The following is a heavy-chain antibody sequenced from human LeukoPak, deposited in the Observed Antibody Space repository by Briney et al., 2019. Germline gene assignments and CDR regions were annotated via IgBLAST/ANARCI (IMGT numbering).Heavy chain of an antibody. CDR2: IYYSGST. J-gene: IGHJ6*03. D-gene: IGHD3-10*01. V-gene: IGHV4-39*01. CDR1: GGSISSSSYY. CDR3: ARHRWFGKGSRVEYYYYMDV. Sequence: PSETLSLTCTVSGGSISSSSYYWGWIRQPPGKGLEWIGSIYYSGSTYYNPSLKSRVTISVDTSKNQFSLKLSSVTAADTAVYYCARHRWFGKGSRVEYYYYMDVWGKGTTVTISS.